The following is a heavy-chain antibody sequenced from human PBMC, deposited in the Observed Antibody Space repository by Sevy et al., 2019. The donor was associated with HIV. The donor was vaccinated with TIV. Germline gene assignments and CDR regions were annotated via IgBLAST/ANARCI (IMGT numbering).Heavy chain of an antibody. Sequence: GGSLRLSCAASGFTFRDYPMNWIRQAPGNGLEWLSYISRASDSIYYADSVMGRFTVSRDNAKNSLYLQIDRPGDEDNGNLLCGGKTTWDLPGLWGQGTLGTGSS. D-gene: IGHD3-10*01. CDR2: ISRASDSI. J-gene: IGHJ4*02. V-gene: IGHV3-48*02. CDR1: GFTFRDYP. CDR3: GGKTTWDLPGL.